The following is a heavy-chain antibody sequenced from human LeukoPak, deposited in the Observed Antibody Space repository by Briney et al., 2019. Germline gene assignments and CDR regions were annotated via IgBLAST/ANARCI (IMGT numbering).Heavy chain of an antibody. CDR3: AKGGYCSSTSCYGRENWFDP. CDR2: ISGSGGST. D-gene: IGHD2-2*01. J-gene: IGHJ5*02. V-gene: IGHV3-23*01. CDR1: GFTFSSYA. Sequence: GGSLRLSCAASGFTFSSYAMSWVRQAPGKGLEWVSAISGSGGSTDYADSVKGRFTISRDNSKNTLYLQMNSLRAEDTAVYYCAKGGYCSSTSCYGRENWFDPWGQGTLVTVSS.